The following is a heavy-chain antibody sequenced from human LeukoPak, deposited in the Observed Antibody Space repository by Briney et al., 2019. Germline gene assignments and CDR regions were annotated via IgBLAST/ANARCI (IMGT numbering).Heavy chain of an antibody. D-gene: IGHD6-19*01. CDR1: GYNFTGYY. Sequence: ASVTVSCKASGYNFTGYYMHWVRQAPGQGLEWMGWINPNSSGTKYAQKFQGRVTMTRDTSISTAYMELSRLRSDDTAVYYCARGGVAGTIDYWGQGTLVTVSS. V-gene: IGHV1-2*02. CDR2: INPNSSGT. CDR3: ARGGVAGTIDY. J-gene: IGHJ4*02.